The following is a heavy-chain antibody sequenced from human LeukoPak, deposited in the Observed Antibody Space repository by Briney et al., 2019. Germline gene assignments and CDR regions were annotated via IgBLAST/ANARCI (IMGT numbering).Heavy chain of an antibody. D-gene: IGHD6-13*01. J-gene: IGHJ4*02. CDR2: ISTDARTI. Sequence: GGSLRLSCAASGFSFSTNWMHWVRQAPGKGLVWVSHISTDARTITYADFVKGRFTISRDNAKNTLYLQMNRLRAEDTALYYCVRGQATAWGLDYWGQGTLVTVSS. CDR3: VRGQATAWGLDY. CDR1: GFSFSTNW. V-gene: IGHV3-74*01.